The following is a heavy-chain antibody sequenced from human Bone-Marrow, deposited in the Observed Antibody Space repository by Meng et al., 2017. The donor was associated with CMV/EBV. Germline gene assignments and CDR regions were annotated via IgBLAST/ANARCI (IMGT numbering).Heavy chain of an antibody. CDR2: ISAYNGNT. CDR1: GYTFTSYG. CDR3: ARFQWINPAYYYYYGMDV. J-gene: IGHJ6*02. Sequence: ASVKVSCKASGYTFTSYGISWVRQAPGQGLEWMGWISAYNGNTNYAQKLQGRVTMTTDTSTSTAYMELRSLRSDDTAVYYCARFQWINPAYYYYYGMDVWGQGTTVTVSS. D-gene: IGHD2-2*03. V-gene: IGHV1-18*01.